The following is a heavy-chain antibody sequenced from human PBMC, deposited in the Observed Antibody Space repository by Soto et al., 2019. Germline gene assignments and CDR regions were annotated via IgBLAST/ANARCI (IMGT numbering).Heavy chain of an antibody. CDR2: IYWDDDK. D-gene: IGHD6-19*01. CDR3: AYSGVVAGEDWFDP. CDR1: GFSLSTRGVG. J-gene: IGHJ5*02. V-gene: IGHV2-5*02. Sequence: QITLKESGPTLVKPTQTLTLACTFSGFSLSTRGVGVGWIRQPPGKALEWLALIYWDDDKRYSPSLKSRLTITTDTPKSQLVLTMTNMDPVDTATYYCAYSGVVAGEDWFDPWGQGTLVTVSS.